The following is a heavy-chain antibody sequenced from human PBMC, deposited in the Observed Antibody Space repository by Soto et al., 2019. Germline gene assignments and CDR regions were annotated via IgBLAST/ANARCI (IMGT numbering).Heavy chain of an antibody. J-gene: IGHJ4*02. Sequence: ASETLSLTCDVSGYSIINGYYWGWIRQPPGKGLEWIGSMFHSGATYLNPSLQSRVTLSIDTSKNQFSLKLTSVSAADTAVYYCARDYEFYSDGSGDYSRPFDYWGQGILVTVSS. CDR2: MFHSGAT. CDR1: GYSIINGYY. D-gene: IGHD3-22*01. V-gene: IGHV4-38-2*02. CDR3: ARDYEFYSDGSGDYSRPFDY.